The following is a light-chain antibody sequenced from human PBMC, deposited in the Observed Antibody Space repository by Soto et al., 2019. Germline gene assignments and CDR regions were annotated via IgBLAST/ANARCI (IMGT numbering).Light chain of an antibody. Sequence: DIVMTQSPDSLAVSLGERATINCKSSQSVLYSSNNKNYLDWYQQKPGQPPKLLIYWASTRESGVPDRFSGSGSGTDFTLTISSLQAEDVAVYYCQQYYSTPPTYTFGQGTKLEIK. J-gene: IGKJ2*01. V-gene: IGKV4-1*01. CDR3: QQYYSTPPTYT. CDR1: QSVLYSSNNKNY. CDR2: WAS.